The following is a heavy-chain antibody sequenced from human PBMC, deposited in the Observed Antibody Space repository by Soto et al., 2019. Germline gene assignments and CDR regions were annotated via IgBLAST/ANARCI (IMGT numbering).Heavy chain of an antibody. CDR3: ARGPRYCSGYSCDYYMDV. J-gene: IGHJ6*03. V-gene: IGHV3-23*01. D-gene: IGHD2-15*01. CDR2: ISGSAATT. Sequence: EVQLLESGGGLVQPGGSLRLSCAASGFTFSSYAMSWVRQAPGKGLEWVSAISGSAATTFYADSVKGRFTVSRDNSKNTLYLQMNSLRAEATAVYYCARGPRYCSGYSCDYYMDVWGKGTTVTVSS. CDR1: GFTFSSYA.